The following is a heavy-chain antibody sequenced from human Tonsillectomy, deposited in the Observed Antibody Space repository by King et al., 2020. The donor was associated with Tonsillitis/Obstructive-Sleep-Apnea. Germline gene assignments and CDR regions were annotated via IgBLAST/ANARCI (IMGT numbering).Heavy chain of an antibody. CDR1: GFSLSTTGVG. J-gene: IGHJ3*02. Sequence: TLKESGPTLVKPTQTLTLTCTFSGFSLSTTGVGVGWIRPPPGKALEWLALIYWDDDKRYSPSLKSRLTITKDTSKNQVVLTMTNMDPVDTASYYCALSGPADAFDIWGQGTMVTVSS. CDR3: ALSGPADAFDI. V-gene: IGHV2-5*02. CDR2: IYWDDDK.